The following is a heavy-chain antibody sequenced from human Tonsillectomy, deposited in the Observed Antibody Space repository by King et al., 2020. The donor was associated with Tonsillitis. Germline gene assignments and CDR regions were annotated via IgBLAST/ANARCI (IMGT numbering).Heavy chain of an antibody. CDR2: ITWNSDRI. Sequence: VQLVESGGDLVQPGRSLRLSCAASGFTFDDYAMHWVRQAPGRGLEWVSGITWNSDRIAYTDSVKGRFTMSRDNAKNSLYLQMNSLRAEDTAFYYCAKAGGFGEFPFDYWGQGTLVTVSS. CDR1: GFTFDDYA. D-gene: IGHD3-10*01. CDR3: AKAGGFGEFPFDY. V-gene: IGHV3-9*01. J-gene: IGHJ4*02.